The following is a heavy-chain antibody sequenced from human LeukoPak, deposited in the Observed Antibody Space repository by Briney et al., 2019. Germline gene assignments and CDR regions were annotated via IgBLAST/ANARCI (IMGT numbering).Heavy chain of an antibody. CDR3: ARGGWYPESFQH. CDR2: IYYSGST. Sequence: SEPLSLTCTVPGGSISSYYWNWIRQPPGKGLEWIGYIYYSGSTNYNPSLKSRVTISVDTSKNQFSLKLSSVTAADTAVYYCARGGWYPESFQHWGQGDLGSVSS. CDR1: GGSISSYY. V-gene: IGHV4-59*01. J-gene: IGHJ1*01. D-gene: IGHD6-19*01.